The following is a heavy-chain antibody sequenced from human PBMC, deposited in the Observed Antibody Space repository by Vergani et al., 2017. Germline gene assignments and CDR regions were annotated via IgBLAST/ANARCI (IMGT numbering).Heavy chain of an antibody. J-gene: IGHJ6*03. CDR1: GGTFSSYA. D-gene: IGHD3-3*01. Sequence: QVQLVQSGAEVKKPGASVKVSCKASGGTFSSYAISWVRQAPGQGLEWMGRIIPILGTANYAQKCQGRVTITADESTSTAYMELRSLRAEDTAVYYCARGPRVGATNFYDYYYMDVWGKGTTVTVS. CDR2: IIPILGTA. CDR3: ARGPRVGATNFYDYYYMDV. V-gene: IGHV1-69*11.